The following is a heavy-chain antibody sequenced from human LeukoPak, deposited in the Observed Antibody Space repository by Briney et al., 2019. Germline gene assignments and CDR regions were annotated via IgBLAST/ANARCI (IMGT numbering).Heavy chain of an antibody. D-gene: IGHD3-10*01. CDR1: GYTFTGYY. CDR3: ARARVEYYYGSGSYYNVNWFDP. Sequence: SVKASCKASGYTFTGYYMHWVRQAPGQGLEWMGGIIPIFGTANYAQKFQGRVTITADESTSTAYMELSSLRSEDTAVYYCARARVEYYYGSGSYYNVNWFDPWGQGTLVTVSS. J-gene: IGHJ5*02. CDR2: IIPIFGTA. V-gene: IGHV1-69*13.